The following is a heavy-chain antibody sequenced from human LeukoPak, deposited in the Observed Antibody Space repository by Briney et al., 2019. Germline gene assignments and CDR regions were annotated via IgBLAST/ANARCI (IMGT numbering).Heavy chain of an antibody. CDR3: ARSAAGNGRYFDY. CDR2: IFPGDSDT. CDR1: GYCFTSYW. Sequence: GESLQISCKGSGYCFTSYWIGWVRQMPGKGLEWMGIIFPGDSDTRYSPSFQGQVTISADKSISTAYLQWSSLKASDTAMYYCARSAAGNGRYFDYWGQGTLVTVSS. D-gene: IGHD6-13*01. V-gene: IGHV5-51*01. J-gene: IGHJ4*02.